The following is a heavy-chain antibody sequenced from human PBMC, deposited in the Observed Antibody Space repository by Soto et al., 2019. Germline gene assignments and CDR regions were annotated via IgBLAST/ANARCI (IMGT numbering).Heavy chain of an antibody. CDR1: GGSFSGYY. Sequence: SETLSLTCAVYGGSFSGYYWGWIRQPPGKGLEWIGSMYHSGSTYYNPSLKSRVTISVDTSKNQFSLKLTSVTAADTAVYYCARFGVSRPYCDYWGQGTLVTVSS. CDR3: ARFGVSRPYCDY. D-gene: IGHD3-16*01. CDR2: MYHSGST. V-gene: IGHV4-38-2*01. J-gene: IGHJ4*02.